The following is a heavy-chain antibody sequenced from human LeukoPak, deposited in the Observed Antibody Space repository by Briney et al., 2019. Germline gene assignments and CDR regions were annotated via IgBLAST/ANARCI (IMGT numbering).Heavy chain of an antibody. CDR1: GFTFRSYS. Sequence: GGSLRLSCAASGFTFRSYSMHWVRQAPGKGLEWVSAIHPSSTYKYYADSVKGRFTISRDNAENSLYLQMNSLRVEDTAVYYSANAPTVFVAYCSSSSCQADYWGQGTLVTVSS. V-gene: IGHV3-21*01. CDR2: IHPSSTYK. CDR3: ANAPTVFVAYCSSSSCQADY. D-gene: IGHD2-2*01. J-gene: IGHJ4*02.